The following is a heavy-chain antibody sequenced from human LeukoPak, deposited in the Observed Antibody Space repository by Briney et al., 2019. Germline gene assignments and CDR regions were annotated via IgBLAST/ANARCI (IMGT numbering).Heavy chain of an antibody. Sequence: GGSLRLSCAASGFTFSSYWMTWVRQAPGKGLEWVANIHQDGSEKNYLDSVKGRFAISRDNAKKSLYLQMSGLRAEDTAVYFCVRDPTRPECSGGSCYFDLWGQGALVSVSS. CDR2: IHQDGSEK. D-gene: IGHD2-15*01. CDR3: VRDPTRPECSGGSCYFDL. CDR1: GFTFSSYW. V-gene: IGHV3-7*03. J-gene: IGHJ4*02.